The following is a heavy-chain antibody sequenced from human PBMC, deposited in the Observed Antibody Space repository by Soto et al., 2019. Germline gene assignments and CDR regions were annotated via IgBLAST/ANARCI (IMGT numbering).Heavy chain of an antibody. CDR1: GFSLRTSGMR. CDR2: IDWDDDK. Sequence: YGHTLVNHTQTLTLTCTFSGFSLRTSGMRVSWIRQPPGKALEWLARIDWDDDKFYSTSLKTRLTISKDTSKNQVVLTMTNMDPVDTATYYCARVYSSSSWFDPCGQAPLATVSS. CDR3: ARVYSSSSWFDP. J-gene: IGHJ5*02. D-gene: IGHD6-6*01. V-gene: IGHV2-70*04.